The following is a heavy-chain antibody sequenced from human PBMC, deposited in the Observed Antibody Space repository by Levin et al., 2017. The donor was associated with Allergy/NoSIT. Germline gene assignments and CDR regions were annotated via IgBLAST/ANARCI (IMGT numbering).Heavy chain of an antibody. CDR1: GFTFSSYW. J-gene: IGHJ4*02. Sequence: GGSLRLSCAASGFTFSSYWMHWVRQAPGKGLVWVSRINTDGSTTNYADSVKGRFTISRDNAKNTLYLQMNSLRAEDTAVYYCARSLIVGATSGGDYWGQGTLVTVSS. V-gene: IGHV3-74*01. CDR3: ARSLIVGATSGGDY. D-gene: IGHD1-26*01. CDR2: INTDGSTT.